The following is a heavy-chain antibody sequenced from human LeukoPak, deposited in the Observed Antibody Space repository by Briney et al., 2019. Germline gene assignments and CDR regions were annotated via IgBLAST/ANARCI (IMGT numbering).Heavy chain of an antibody. D-gene: IGHD6-19*01. CDR2: MSYDGSNE. J-gene: IGHJ4*02. CDR3: AREQWLVSGLFHY. Sequence: GGSLRLSCAASGFTFSTYAMHWVRQAPGKGLEWVAAMSYDGSNEHYADSVTGRFTISRDNSTDTLYLQMNSLRAADTAVYYCAREQWLVSGLFHYWGQGTLVTVSS. V-gene: IGHV3-30*04. CDR1: GFTFSTYA.